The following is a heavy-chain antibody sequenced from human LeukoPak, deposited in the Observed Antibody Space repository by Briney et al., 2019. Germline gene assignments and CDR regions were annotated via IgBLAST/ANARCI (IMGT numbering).Heavy chain of an antibody. CDR3: ARLRLGGWYLGDY. D-gene: IGHD6-19*01. CDR2: INSNSGDT. V-gene: IGHV1-2*02. Sequence: ASVKVSCKASGYTFTAYYLHWVRQAPGQGLEWMGWINSNSGDTDSAQKFQGRLTLTRDTSSTTAYMELTGLTSDDTAVYYCARLRLGGWYLGDYWGQGTLVTVPS. CDR1: GYTFTAYY. J-gene: IGHJ4*02.